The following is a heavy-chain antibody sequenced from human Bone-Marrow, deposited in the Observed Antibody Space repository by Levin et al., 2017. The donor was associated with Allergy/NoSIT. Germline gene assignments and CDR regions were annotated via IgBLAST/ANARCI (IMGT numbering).Heavy chain of an antibody. J-gene: IGHJ4*02. D-gene: IGHD6-6*01. CDR1: GYTFTNYY. CDR2: INPTGGRT. CDR3: ARAAINPEYSSTWYFDY. V-gene: IGHV1-46*01. Sequence: ASVKVSCTASGYTFTNYYIHWVRQAPGRGVEWMGGINPTGGRTNYAQMFQGRVTMTRDTSTSTVYMELSSLRVEDTAIYYCARAAINPEYSSTWYFDYWGQGSEVTVSS.